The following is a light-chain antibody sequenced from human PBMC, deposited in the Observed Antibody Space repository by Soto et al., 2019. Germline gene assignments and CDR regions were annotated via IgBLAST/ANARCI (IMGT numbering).Light chain of an antibody. CDR1: SSDVGSYNL. Sequence: QAASVSGSPGQSITISCTGTSSDVGSYNLVSWYQQHPGKAPELMIYAGSERPSGVSNRFSGSKSGNTASLTISGLQAEDEADYYCCSYAGSSTYVFGTGTKLTVL. V-gene: IGLV2-23*01. J-gene: IGLJ1*01. CDR2: AGS. CDR3: CSYAGSSTYV.